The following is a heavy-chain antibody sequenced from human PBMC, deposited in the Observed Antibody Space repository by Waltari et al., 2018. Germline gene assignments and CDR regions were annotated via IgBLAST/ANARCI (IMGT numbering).Heavy chain of an antibody. CDR2: INPSGGST. D-gene: IGHD3-22*01. V-gene: IGHV1-46*01. Sequence: QVQLVQSGAEVKKPGASVKVSCKASGYTFTSYYMHWVRQAPGQGLEWMGRINPSGGSTSYAKKFQGRGTMTRDTSTSTVYMELSSLRSEDTAVYYCARGYYDSSGHPGIGYWGQGTLVTVSS. CDR1: GYTFTSYY. J-gene: IGHJ4*02. CDR3: ARGYYDSSGHPGIGY.